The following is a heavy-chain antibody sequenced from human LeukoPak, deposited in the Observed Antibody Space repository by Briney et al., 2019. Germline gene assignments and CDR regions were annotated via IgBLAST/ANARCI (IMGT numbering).Heavy chain of an antibody. CDR2: IYYSENT. Sequence: SETLSLTCTVSGVSISSYYWSWIRQPPGKGLEWIGYIYYSENTNYNPSVKSRVTISVDTSKNQFSLTLTSVIAADTAVYYCAGGNYYDSSGHPYHFHYWGQGTLVTVPS. J-gene: IGHJ4*02. V-gene: IGHV4-59*01. D-gene: IGHD3-22*01. CDR1: GVSISSYY. CDR3: AGGNYYDSSGHPYHFHY.